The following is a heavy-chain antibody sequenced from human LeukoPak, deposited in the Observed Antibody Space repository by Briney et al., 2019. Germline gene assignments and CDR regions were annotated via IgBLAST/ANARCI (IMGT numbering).Heavy chain of an antibody. CDR1: GVSINNYY. CDR2: IHYSGST. D-gene: IGHD2-21*02. V-gene: IGHV4-59*12. Sequence: SETLSLTSTVSGVSINNYYWSWIRQPPGKGLEWIGYIHYSGSTNYNPSLKSRVTISVDTSRNQFSLKLSSVTAADTALYYCARGWGPAYCGGDCHRHFDYWGQGTLVTVSS. J-gene: IGHJ4*02. CDR3: ARGWGPAYCGGDCHRHFDY.